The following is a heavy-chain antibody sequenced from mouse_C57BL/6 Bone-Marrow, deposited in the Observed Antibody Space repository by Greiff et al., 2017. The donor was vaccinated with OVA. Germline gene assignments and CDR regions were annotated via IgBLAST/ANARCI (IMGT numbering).Heavy chain of an antibody. Sequence: VQLQQPGTELVKPGASVKLSCKASGYTFTSYWMHWVKQRPGQGLEWIGNINPSNGGTNYNEKFKSKATLTVDKSSSTAYMQLSSLTSEDSAVYYCARDHYGSRGDFDYWGQGTTLTVSS. CDR1: GYTFTSYW. V-gene: IGHV1-53*01. J-gene: IGHJ2*01. CDR2: INPSNGGT. D-gene: IGHD1-1*01. CDR3: ARDHYGSRGDFDY.